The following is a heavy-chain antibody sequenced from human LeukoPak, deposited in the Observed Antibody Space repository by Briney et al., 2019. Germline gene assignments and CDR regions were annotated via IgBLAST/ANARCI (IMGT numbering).Heavy chain of an antibody. CDR3: AQADSGSYPIDY. CDR1: GFTFSSYA. CDR2: ISGSGGST. D-gene: IGHD1-26*01. J-gene: IGHJ4*02. Sequence: GGSLRLSCAASGFTFSSYAMSWVRQAPGKGLEWVSAISGSGGSTYYADSVKGRFTMSRDNSKNTLYLQMNSLRAEDTAVYYCAQADSGSYPIDYWGQGTLVTVSS. V-gene: IGHV3-23*01.